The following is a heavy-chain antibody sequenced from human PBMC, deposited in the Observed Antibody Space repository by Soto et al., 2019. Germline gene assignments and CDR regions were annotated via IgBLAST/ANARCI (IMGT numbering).Heavy chain of an antibody. J-gene: IGHJ6*02. V-gene: IGHV1-18*01. CDR2: ISSYNGNT. CDR1: GYRFSNYG. Sequence: ASVKVSCKASGYRFSNYGINWVRQAPGQGLEWVGWISSYNGNTNYAQSLQGRVTMTTDTSTTTAYMELRSLTSDDTAVYYCASNRRGIAPPGGGMGVWGRGTTGT. D-gene: IGHD6-13*01. CDR3: ASNRRGIAPPGGGMGV.